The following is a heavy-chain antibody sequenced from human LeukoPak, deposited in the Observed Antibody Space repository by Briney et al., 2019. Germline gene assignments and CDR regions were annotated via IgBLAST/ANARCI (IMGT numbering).Heavy chain of an antibody. V-gene: IGHV4-59*12. CDR1: GGSISSYY. CDR2: IYYSGST. J-gene: IGHJ4*02. D-gene: IGHD4-17*01. CDR3: ARVDYGDYGIDY. Sequence: SETLSLTCTVAGGSISSYYWSWIRQPPGKGLEWIGSIYYSGSTYYNPSLKSRVTISVDTSKNQFSLKLSSVTAADTAVYYCARVDYGDYGIDYWGQGTLVTVSS.